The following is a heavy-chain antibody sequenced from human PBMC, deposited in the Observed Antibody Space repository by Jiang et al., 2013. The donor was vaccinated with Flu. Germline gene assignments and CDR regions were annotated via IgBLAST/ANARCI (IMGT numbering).Heavy chain of an antibody. CDR2: IFSNDEK. Sequence: KPTQTLTLTCTVSGFSLSNARMGVSWIRQPPGKALEWLAHIFSNDEKSYSTSLKSRLTISKNTSKSQVVLTMTNMDPVDTATYYCARIRTWSYYYGMDVWGKRDQRSPSPQ. D-gene: IGHD3-3*01. CDR1: GFSLSNARMG. J-gene: IGHJ6*04. CDR3: ARIRTWSYYYGMDV. V-gene: IGHV2-26*01.